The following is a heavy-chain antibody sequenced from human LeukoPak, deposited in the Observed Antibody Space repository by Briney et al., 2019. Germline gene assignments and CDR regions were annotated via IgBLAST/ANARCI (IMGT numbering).Heavy chain of an antibody. CDR2: IYYSGST. D-gene: IGHD3-9*01. Sequence: SETLSLTCTVSGGSISSYYWSWIRQLPGKGLEWIGYIYYSGSTNYNPSLKSRVTISVDTSKNQFSLKLSSVTAADTAVYYCARDIKYYDILTGYYLYYYMDVWGKGTTVTVSS. CDR1: GGSISSYY. CDR3: ARDIKYYDILTGYYLYYYMDV. V-gene: IGHV4-59*01. J-gene: IGHJ6*03.